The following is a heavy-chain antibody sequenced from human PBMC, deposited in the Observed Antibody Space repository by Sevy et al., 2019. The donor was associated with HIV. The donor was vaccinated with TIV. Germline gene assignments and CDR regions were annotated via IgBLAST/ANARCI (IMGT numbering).Heavy chain of an antibody. J-gene: IGHJ6*02. Sequence: GGSLRLSCAASGFTFSNYWIYWVRQLPGKGLVWVSRIDSDGSSTRYADSVKGRFTISRDNAKNTLYLKMNSLRAEDTAVYYCARSRRPYYYAMDVWGQGTTVTVSS. CDR2: IDSDGSST. CDR3: ARSRRPYYYAMDV. CDR1: GFTFSNYW. V-gene: IGHV3-74*01.